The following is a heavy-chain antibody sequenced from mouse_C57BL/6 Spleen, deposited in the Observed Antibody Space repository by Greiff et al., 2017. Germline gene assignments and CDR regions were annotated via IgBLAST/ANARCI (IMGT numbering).Heavy chain of an antibody. J-gene: IGHJ4*01. Sequence: QVQLQQPGAELVMPGASVKLSCKASGYTFTSYWMHWVKQRPGQGLEWIGEIDPSDSYTNYNEKFKGKSTLTVDKSSSTAYMQLSSLTSEDSAVYYCERREAGVWGQGTTVTVSS. CDR1: GYTFTSYW. CDR2: IDPSDSYT. CDR3: ERREAGV. V-gene: IGHV1-69*01.